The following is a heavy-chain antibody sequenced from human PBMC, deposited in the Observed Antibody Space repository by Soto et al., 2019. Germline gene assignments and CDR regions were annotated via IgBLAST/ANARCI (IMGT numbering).Heavy chain of an antibody. Sequence: SETLSLTCTVSGGSISSSSYYWGWIRQPPGKGLEWIGSIYYSGSTYYNPSLKSRVTISVDTSKNQFPLKLSSVTAADTAVYYCARRLYYYYGMDVWGQGTTVTVSS. CDR1: GGSISSSSYY. CDR2: IYYSGST. J-gene: IGHJ6*02. V-gene: IGHV4-39*01. CDR3: ARRLYYYYGMDV.